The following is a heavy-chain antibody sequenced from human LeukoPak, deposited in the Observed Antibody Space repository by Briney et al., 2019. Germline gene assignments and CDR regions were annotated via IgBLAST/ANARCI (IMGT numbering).Heavy chain of an antibody. D-gene: IGHD2-15*01. V-gene: IGHV4-59*01. CDR2: IYYSGSS. Sequence: PGGSLRLSCAASGFTFSSYPMSWIRQPPGKGLEWIGYIYYSGSSNYNPSLKSRVTISVDTSKNQFSLKLSSVTAADTAVYYCAGATSVVVGRAFDIWGQGTMVTVSS. CDR3: AGATSVVVGRAFDI. CDR1: GFTFSSYP. J-gene: IGHJ3*02.